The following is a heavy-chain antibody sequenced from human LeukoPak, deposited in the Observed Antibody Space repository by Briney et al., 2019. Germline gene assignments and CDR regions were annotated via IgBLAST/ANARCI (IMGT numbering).Heavy chain of an antibody. CDR2: INSDGSTT. D-gene: IGHD4-17*01. J-gene: IGHJ3*02. Sequence: TGGSLRLSCAASGFTFSSYWMHWVRQASGKGLVRVSRINSDGSTTTYADSVEGRFTISRDNAKNTLYLQMNSLRAEDTAVYYCARAGYGDLDDAFDIWGQGTMVTVSS. CDR1: GFTFSSYW. CDR3: ARAGYGDLDDAFDI. V-gene: IGHV3-74*01.